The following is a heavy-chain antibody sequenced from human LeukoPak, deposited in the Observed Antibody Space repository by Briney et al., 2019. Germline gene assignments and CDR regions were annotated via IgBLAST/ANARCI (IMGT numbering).Heavy chain of an antibody. CDR3: ARDSTESTEYFDY. CDR1: GFTFSDYY. CDR2: IKQDGSEK. V-gene: IGHV3-7*01. Sequence: GGSLRLSCAASGFTFSDYYMSWVRQAPGKGLEWVASIKQDGSEKYYVDSVKGRFTISRDNAKNSLYLQMNSLRAEDTAVYYCARDSTESTEYFDYWGQGTLVTVSS. J-gene: IGHJ4*02. D-gene: IGHD1-14*01.